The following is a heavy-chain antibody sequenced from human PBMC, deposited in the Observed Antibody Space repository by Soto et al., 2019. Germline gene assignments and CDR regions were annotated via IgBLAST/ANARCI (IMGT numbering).Heavy chain of an antibody. CDR2: IKSKTDGGTT. J-gene: IGHJ4*02. V-gene: IGHV3-15*01. CDR1: GFTFSNAW. D-gene: IGHD2-15*01. CDR3: TTDTEDIVVVVAATSHLE. Sequence: GGSLRLSCAASGFTFSNAWMSWVRQAPGKGLEWVGRIKSKTDGGTTDYAAPVKGRFTISRDDSKNTLYLQMNSLKTEDTAVYYCTTDTEDIVVVVAATSHLEWSQGTLVTVSS.